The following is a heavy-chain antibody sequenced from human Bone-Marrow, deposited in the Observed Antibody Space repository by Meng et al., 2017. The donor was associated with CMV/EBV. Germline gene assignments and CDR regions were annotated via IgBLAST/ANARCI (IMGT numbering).Heavy chain of an antibody. CDR3: ARVVAVAGTNDY. CDR1: GFIFSDYY. J-gene: IGHJ4*02. V-gene: IGHV3-11*06. Sequence: CAASGFIFSDYYMSWIRQAPGKGLEWVSYISSSSSYTNYADSVKGRFTISRDNAKNSLYPQMNSLRAEDTAVYYCARVVAVAGTNDYWGQGTLVTVSS. CDR2: ISSSSSYT. D-gene: IGHD6-19*01.